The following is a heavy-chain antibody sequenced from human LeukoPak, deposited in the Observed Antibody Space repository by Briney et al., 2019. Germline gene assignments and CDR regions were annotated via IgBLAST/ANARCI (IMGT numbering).Heavy chain of an antibody. D-gene: IGHD6-13*01. J-gene: IGHJ5*02. CDR1: GFTFSNYW. CDR3: ARDRIAAFDP. CDR2: IKEDGSAK. Sequence: GGSLRLSCAASGFTFSNYWMSWVRQAPGKGLEWVANIKEDGSAKYYVDSVKGRFTISRDNAKNSVYLQMNSLRADDTAVYYCARDRIAAFDPWGQGTLVTVSS. V-gene: IGHV3-7*01.